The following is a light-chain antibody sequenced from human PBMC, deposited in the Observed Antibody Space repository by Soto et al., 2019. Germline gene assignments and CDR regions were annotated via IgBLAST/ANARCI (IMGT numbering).Light chain of an antibody. CDR3: QQYGSSPRT. J-gene: IGKJ4*01. Sequence: EVALTQSPGTLSLSPGARATLSCRASQSVTGSYLAWYQQKTGQAPRLLIYGASTRATGIPDRFSGSGSGTDFSLTISRLEPEDFAVYYCQQYGSSPRTFGGGTKVDNK. CDR1: QSVTGSY. V-gene: IGKV3-20*01. CDR2: GAS.